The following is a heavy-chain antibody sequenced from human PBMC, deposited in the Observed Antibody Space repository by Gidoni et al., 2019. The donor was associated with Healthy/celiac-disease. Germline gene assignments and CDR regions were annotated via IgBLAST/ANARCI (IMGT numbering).Heavy chain of an antibody. CDR3: ARGDSGINYYYYYMDV. J-gene: IGHJ6*03. D-gene: IGHD1-26*01. V-gene: IGHV3-74*01. Sequence: SVKGRFTISRDNAKNTLYLQMNSLRAEDTAVYYCARGDSGINYYYYYMDVWGKGTTVTVSS.